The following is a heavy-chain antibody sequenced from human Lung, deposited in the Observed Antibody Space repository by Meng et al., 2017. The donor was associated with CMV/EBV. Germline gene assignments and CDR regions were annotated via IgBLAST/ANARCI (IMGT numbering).Heavy chain of an antibody. CDR1: GFNVRDKY. D-gene: IGHD3-10*01. J-gene: IGHJ4*02. CDR3: TGDSVSNPNLDY. V-gene: IGHV3-66*01. CDR2: IYRGDNT. Sequence: EVHLVESGGGLVQLGGSLRRSCAASGFNVRDKYMSWVRQAPGKGLEWVCIIYRGDNTYYIDSVKDRFTVSRDNSKNTMYLQMNSLRVEDTAVYYCTGDSVSNPNLDYWGQGTMVTVSA.